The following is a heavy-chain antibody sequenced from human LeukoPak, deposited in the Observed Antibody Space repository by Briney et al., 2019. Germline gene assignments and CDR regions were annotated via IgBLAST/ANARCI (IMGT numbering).Heavy chain of an antibody. D-gene: IGHD5-18*01. Sequence: GGSLRLSCEGSGFSFSEYWMSWVRQAPGKGLEWVAVIWYDGSNKYYADSVKGRFTISRDNSKNTLYLQMNSLRAEDTAVYYCARDTARFDYWGQGTLVTVSS. V-gene: IGHV3-33*08. CDR2: IWYDGSNK. CDR3: ARDTARFDY. J-gene: IGHJ4*02. CDR1: GFSFSEYW.